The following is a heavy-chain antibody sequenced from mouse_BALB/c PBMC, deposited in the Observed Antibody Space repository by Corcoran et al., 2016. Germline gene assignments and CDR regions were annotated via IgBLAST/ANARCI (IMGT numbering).Heavy chain of an antibody. CDR2: ISCYNGAT. Sequence: LVKTGASVKISCKASGYSFTGYYMHWVKQSHGKSLEWIGYISCYNGATSYNQKFKGKATFTVDTSSSTAYMQFNSLTSEDSAVYYCARGYYYGSSYTYYAMDYWGQEPQSPTPQ. D-gene: IGHD1-1*01. CDR3: ARGYYYGSSYTYYAMDY. J-gene: IGHJ4*01. CDR1: GYSFTGYY. V-gene: IGHV1S34*01.